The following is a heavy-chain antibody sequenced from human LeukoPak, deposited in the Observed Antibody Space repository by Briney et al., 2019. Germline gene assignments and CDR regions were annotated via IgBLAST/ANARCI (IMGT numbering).Heavy chain of an antibody. J-gene: IGHJ4*02. Sequence: GGSLRLSCAASGFTFSSYWMSWVRETPGKRVEWVANINQDGSEKYYVDSVKGRFTISRDDAKNSLYLQMNSLRAEDTAVYYCARARSNDYWGQGTLVTVSS. V-gene: IGHV3-7*01. CDR1: GFTFSSYW. CDR3: ARARSNDY. CDR2: INQDGSEK.